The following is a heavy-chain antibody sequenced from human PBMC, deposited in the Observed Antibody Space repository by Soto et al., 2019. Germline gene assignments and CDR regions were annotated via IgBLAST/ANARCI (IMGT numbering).Heavy chain of an antibody. CDR2: INPNSGGT. J-gene: IGHJ6*02. CDR1: GYTFTGYY. CDR3: AREGGRRNWHLPMDV. Sequence: AAVKVSCKDSGYTFTGYYMHWVRQAPGQGLEWMGWINPNSGGTNYAQKFQGRVTMTRDTSISTAYMELSRLRSDDTAVYYCAREGGRRNWHLPMDVWGQGTTVTVSS. D-gene: IGHD1-20*01. V-gene: IGHV1-2*02.